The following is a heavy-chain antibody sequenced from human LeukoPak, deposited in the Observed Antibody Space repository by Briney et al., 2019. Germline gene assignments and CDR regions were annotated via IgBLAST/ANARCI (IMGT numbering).Heavy chain of an antibody. J-gene: IGHJ4*02. CDR2: VIDSGKDT. V-gene: IGHV3-23*01. CDR3: AKGVVDRGADC. Sequence: GGSLRLSCAASGSTFSRNAMTWVRQAPGMGLEWVSSVIDSGKDTYYAGSVKGRFTISRDNSKDTLYLQMNSLRVEDTAVYYCAKGVVDRGADCWGQGALVTVSS. D-gene: IGHD2-15*01. CDR1: GSTFSRNA.